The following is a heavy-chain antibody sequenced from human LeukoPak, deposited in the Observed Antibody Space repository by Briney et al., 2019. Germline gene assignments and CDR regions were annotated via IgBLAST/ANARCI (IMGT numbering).Heavy chain of an antibody. D-gene: IGHD3-10*01. CDR2: ISYDGSNK. CDR1: GFTFSDYG. J-gene: IGHJ6*03. Sequence: AGSLRLSCAAAGFTFSDYGMNWVRQAPGKGLEWVAVISYDGSNKYYADSVKGRFTISRDNSKNTLYLQMNSLRAKDTAVYYCARDQPRMVRGVIMMGYYYYYMDVWGKGTTVTVSS. CDR3: ARDQPRMVRGVIMMGYYYYYMDV. V-gene: IGHV3-30*03.